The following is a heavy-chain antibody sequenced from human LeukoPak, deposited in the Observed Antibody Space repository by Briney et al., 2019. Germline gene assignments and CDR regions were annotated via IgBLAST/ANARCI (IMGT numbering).Heavy chain of an antibody. J-gene: IGHJ6*02. Sequence: QTGGSLRLSCAASGFTFSSYAMSWVRQAPGKGLEWVSAISGSGGSTYYADSVKGRFTISRDNSKNTLYLQMNSLRAEDTAVYYCANLPAAPANYYYYGMDVWGQGTTVTVSS. CDR2: ISGSGGST. D-gene: IGHD2-2*01. CDR1: GFTFSSYA. CDR3: ANLPAAPANYYYYGMDV. V-gene: IGHV3-23*01.